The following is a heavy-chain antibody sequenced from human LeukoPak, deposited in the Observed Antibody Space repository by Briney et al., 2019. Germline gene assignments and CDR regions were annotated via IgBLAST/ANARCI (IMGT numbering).Heavy chain of an antibody. CDR1: GYTLTELS. D-gene: IGHD2-15*01. CDR3: VPATLNFDY. Sequence: ASVKVSCKVSGYTLTELSMHWVRQAPGKGLEWMGGFDPEDGETIYAQKFQGRVTMTRDTSISTAYMELSRLRSDDTAVYYCVPATLNFDYWGQGTLVTVSS. J-gene: IGHJ4*02. CDR2: FDPEDGET. V-gene: IGHV1-24*01.